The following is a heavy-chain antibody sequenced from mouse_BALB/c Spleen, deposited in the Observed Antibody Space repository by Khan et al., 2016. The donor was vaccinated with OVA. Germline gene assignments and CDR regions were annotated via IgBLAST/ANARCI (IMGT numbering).Heavy chain of an antibody. CDR1: GFTFSSYV. J-gene: IGHJ2*01. V-gene: IGHV5-6-5*01. D-gene: IGHD2-12*01. CDR3: AREADSYDEYYVDY. CDR2: ISSGGST. Sequence: EVELVESGGGLVKPGGSLKLSCVASGFTFSSYVMSWVRQTPEKRLEWVASISSGGSTTYSASVKARFTMSSDKARHILYLQMSRLRSVDTAMYYCAREADSYDEYYVDYWGQGTTLTVSS.